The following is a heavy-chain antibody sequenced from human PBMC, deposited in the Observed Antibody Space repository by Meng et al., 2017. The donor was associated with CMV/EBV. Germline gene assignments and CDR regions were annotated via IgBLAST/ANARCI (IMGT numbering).Heavy chain of an antibody. Sequence: SGDTFTGYYMHGVRQAPGQGLEWMGWINPNSGGTNYAQKFQGRVTMTRDTSISTAYMELSRLRSDDTAVYYCARAPRIVGARDWFDPWGQGTLVTVSS. CDR1: GDTFTGYY. CDR3: ARAPRIVGARDWFDP. V-gene: IGHV1-2*02. D-gene: IGHD1-26*01. J-gene: IGHJ5*02. CDR2: INPNSGGT.